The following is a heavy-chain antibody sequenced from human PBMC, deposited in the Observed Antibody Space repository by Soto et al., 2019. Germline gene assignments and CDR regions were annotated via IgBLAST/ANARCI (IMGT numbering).Heavy chain of an antibody. CDR2: IGTGGDT. J-gene: IGHJ2*01. Sequence: EVQLVESGGGLVQPGGSLRLSCEASGLTFSTYDMHWVRQAPGKGLEWVSAIGTGGDTYYPGSVRGRFIISRENAKNSRYLQMNSVTVGDTAVYYCAREVEDSKSSGWFFYLWGRGTLVTVSS. CDR1: GLTFSTYD. D-gene: IGHD6-6*01. CDR3: AREVEDSKSSGWFFYL. V-gene: IGHV3-13*01.